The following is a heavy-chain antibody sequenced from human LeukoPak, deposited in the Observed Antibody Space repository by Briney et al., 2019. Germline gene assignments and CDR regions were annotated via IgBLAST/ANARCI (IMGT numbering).Heavy chain of an antibody. V-gene: IGHV1-8*01. CDR1: GYTFANYD. Sequence: GALVKVSCKASGYTFANYDINWVRQATGQGLEWMGWMNPNSGNTGYAQKFQGRVTMTRDTSINTAYIELSSMTSEDTAVYYCARFMVRGVIGPWGQGTVVTVSS. CDR3: ARFMVRGVIGP. D-gene: IGHD3-10*01. CDR2: MNPNSGNT. J-gene: IGHJ5*02.